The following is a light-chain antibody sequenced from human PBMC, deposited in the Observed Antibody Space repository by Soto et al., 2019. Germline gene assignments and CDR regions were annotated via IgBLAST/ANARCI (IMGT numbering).Light chain of an antibody. CDR2: DAS. CDR1: QSISSW. J-gene: IGKJ1*01. Sequence: DIQMSQSPSTLSASVGDRVTITCRASQSISSWLAWYQQKPGKAPKLLIYDASSLESGVPSRFSGSGSGTEFTLTISSLQPDDFATYYCQQYNIYAWTFGQVTKVDVK. V-gene: IGKV1-5*01. CDR3: QQYNIYAWT.